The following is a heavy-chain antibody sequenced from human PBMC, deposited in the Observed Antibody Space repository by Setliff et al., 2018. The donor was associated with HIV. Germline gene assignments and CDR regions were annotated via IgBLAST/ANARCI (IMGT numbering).Heavy chain of an antibody. CDR1: GGSISSTSYY. J-gene: IGHJ4*02. V-gene: IGHV4-39*01. CDR2: ISSSGNT. D-gene: IGHD3-10*01. CDR3: ARHLWFYYVAESYGYFDY. Sequence: PSETLSLTCTVSGGSISSTSYYWGWIRQPPGTGLEWIGSISSSGNTYYNPSLKSRVTTSVDTPKNQFSLKLNSVTAAGTAVYYCARHLWFYYVAESYGYFDYWGQGSLVTVSS.